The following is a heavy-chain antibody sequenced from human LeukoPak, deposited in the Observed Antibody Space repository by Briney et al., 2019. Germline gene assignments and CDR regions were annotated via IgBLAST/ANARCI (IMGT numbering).Heavy chain of an antibody. Sequence: GGSLRLSCAASGFTFGSYSMNWVRQAPGKGLEWVSYISSSSSTIYYADSVKGRFTISRDNAKNSLYLQMNSLRAEDTAVYYRARDPLLWFGELLGRPPYFDYWGQGTLVTVSS. J-gene: IGHJ4*02. CDR2: ISSSSSTI. D-gene: IGHD3-10*01. V-gene: IGHV3-48*01. CDR3: ARDPLLWFGELLGRPPYFDY. CDR1: GFTFGSYS.